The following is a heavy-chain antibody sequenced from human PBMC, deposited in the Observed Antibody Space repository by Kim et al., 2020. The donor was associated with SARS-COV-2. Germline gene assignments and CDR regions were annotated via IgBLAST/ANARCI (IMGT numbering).Heavy chain of an antibody. V-gene: IGHV1-69*04. CDR3: ARALDYGDYVALGY. CDR1: GGTFSSYA. CDR2: IIPILGIA. D-gene: IGHD4-17*01. J-gene: IGHJ4*02. Sequence: SVKVSCKASGGTFSSYAISWVRQAPGQGLEWMGRIIPILGIANYAQKFQGRVTITADKSTSTAYMELSSLRSEDTAVYYCARALDYGDYVALGYWGQGTLVTVSS.